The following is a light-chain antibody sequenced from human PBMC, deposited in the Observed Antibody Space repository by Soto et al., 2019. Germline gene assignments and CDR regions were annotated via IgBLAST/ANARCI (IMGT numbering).Light chain of an antibody. CDR3: QQYDRSPWT. V-gene: IGKV3-20*01. CDR1: QSVSSSY. CDR2: GTS. J-gene: IGKJ1*01. Sequence: EIVLTQSPGTLSLSPGERATLSCRASQSVSSSYLAWYQQKPGQAPRLLIYGTSKRATGIPDRFSGSGSGTDFTLTISRLEPEDSAVYYCQQYDRSPWTFGQGTKVEIK.